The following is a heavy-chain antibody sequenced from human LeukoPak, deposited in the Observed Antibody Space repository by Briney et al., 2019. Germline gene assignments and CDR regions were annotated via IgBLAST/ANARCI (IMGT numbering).Heavy chain of an antibody. D-gene: IGHD6-19*01. J-gene: IGHJ4*02. Sequence: PGGSLRLSCAASGFTFSSYWMSWVRQAPGKGLEWVANIKQDGSEKYYVDSVKGRFTISRDNSKNTLYLQMNSLRAEDTAVYYCAKETVAAPPIDYWGQGTLVTVSS. CDR1: GFTFSSYW. CDR3: AKETVAAPPIDY. V-gene: IGHV3-7*03. CDR2: IKQDGSEK.